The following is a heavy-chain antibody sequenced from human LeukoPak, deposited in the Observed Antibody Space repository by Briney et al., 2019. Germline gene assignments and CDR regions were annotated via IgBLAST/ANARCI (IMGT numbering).Heavy chain of an antibody. CDR3: ARLFKVVPAAIHT. Sequence: PSETLSLTCTVSGGSISTYYWSWIRQPPGKGLEWIGYIFYSGSTNYNPSLKSRVTISADTSKNQFSLKLSSVTAADTAVYYCARLFKVVPAAIHTWGQGTLATVSS. V-gene: IGHV4-59*08. D-gene: IGHD2-2*01. J-gene: IGHJ5*02. CDR2: IFYSGST. CDR1: GGSISTYY.